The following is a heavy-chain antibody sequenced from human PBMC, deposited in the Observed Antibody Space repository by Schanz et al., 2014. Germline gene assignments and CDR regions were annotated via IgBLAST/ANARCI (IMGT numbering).Heavy chain of an antibody. V-gene: IGHV1-2*04. J-gene: IGHJ2*01. CDR3: ARLSVAGRPHVNYWYFDL. D-gene: IGHD6-19*01. CDR2: INPNSGDT. Sequence: QVQLVQSGAEAKKPGASVKVSCKASGYTTFTDYYIHWVRQAPGQGLEWMGWINPNSGDTNYAQKFQGWVTMTRDTSISTAYMEVSRLKSDDTAVYYCARLSVAGRPHVNYWYFDLWGRGTLGTVSS. CDR1: GYTTFTDYY.